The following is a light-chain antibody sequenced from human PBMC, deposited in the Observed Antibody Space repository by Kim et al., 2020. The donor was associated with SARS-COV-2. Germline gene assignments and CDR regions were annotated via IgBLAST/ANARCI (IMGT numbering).Light chain of an antibody. J-gene: IGLJ2*01. CDR3: AVWDDSLNGVL. CDR1: SSNIGGNS. Sequence: QSVLTQPPSVSGTPGQRVTISCSGSSSNIGGNSVSWYQQLPGTAPKLLIYRSDERPSGVPDRFSGSKSGTSASVAISGLQSEVEADYYCAVWDDSLNGVLFGGGTKVTVL. V-gene: IGLV1-44*01. CDR2: RSD.